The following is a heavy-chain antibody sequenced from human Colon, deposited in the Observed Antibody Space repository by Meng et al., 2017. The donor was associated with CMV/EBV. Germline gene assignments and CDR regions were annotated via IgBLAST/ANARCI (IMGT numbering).Heavy chain of an antibody. V-gene: IGHV4-39*07. Sequence: QMQLQGPGPGLVKPAEPLSLTCTASGDPISSGSHSWAWFRQPPGKRLEWIGSMYFSGIADYNPSLKSRVTISLHATQKQFSLRLTSVTAADSAVYFCARDLTNKWFYYWGQGTLVTVSS. J-gene: IGHJ4*02. D-gene: IGHD1-26*01. CDR1: GDPISSGSHS. CDR3: ARDLTNKWFYY. CDR2: MYFSGIA.